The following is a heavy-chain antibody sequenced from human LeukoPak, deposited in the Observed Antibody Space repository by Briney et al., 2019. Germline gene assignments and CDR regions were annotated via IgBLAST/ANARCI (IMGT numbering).Heavy chain of an antibody. CDR1: GYTFTSYG. D-gene: IGHD3-3*01. V-gene: IGHV1-18*01. CDR3: ARDPPYYDFWSGYYTCFDY. J-gene: IGHJ4*02. CDR2: ISAYNGNT. Sequence: ASVKVSCKASGYTFTSYGISWVRQAPGQGLEWMGWISAYNGNTNYAQKLQGRVTMTTDTSTSTAYMELRSLRSDDTAVYYCARDPPYYDFWSGYYTCFDYWSQGTLVTVSS.